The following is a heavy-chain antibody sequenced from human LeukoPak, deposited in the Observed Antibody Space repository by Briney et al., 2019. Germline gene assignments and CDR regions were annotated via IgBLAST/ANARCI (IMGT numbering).Heavy chain of an antibody. Sequence: SETLSLTCTVSGTSISSGTYYWSWIRQHPGKGLEWIGYIYYNRSIYYNPSLKSRVTISVDTSKNQFSLKLSSVTAADTAVYYCARDLLDTAMVHYWYFDLWGRGTLVTVSS. CDR3: ARDLLDTAMVHYWYFDL. D-gene: IGHD5-18*01. CDR2: IYYNRSI. V-gene: IGHV4-31*03. J-gene: IGHJ2*01. CDR1: GTSISSGTYY.